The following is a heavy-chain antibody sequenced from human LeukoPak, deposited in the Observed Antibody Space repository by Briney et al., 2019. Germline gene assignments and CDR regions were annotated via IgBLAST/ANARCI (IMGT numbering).Heavy chain of an antibody. CDR1: GGSISSSTYY. J-gene: IGHJ6*03. CDR3: ARASIYGDYGYYYYYYYMDV. D-gene: IGHD4-17*01. V-gene: IGHV4-39*07. Sequence: SETLSLTCTVSGGSISSSTYYWGWIRQPPGKGLEWIGSIYYSGSTYYNPSLKSRVTISVDTSKNQFSLKLSSVTAADTAVYYCARASIYGDYGYYYYYYYMDVWGKGTTVTVSS. CDR2: IYYSGST.